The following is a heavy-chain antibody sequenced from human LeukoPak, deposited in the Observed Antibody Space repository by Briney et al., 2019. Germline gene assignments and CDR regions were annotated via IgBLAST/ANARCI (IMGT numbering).Heavy chain of an antibody. CDR2: FYYSGST. J-gene: IGHJ3*02. D-gene: IGHD4-17*01. CDR3: ARDSGDYDAFDI. CDR1: GGSISSSSYY. V-gene: IGHV4-61*01. Sequence: SETLSLTCSVSGGSISSSSYYWSWIRQPPGKGLEWIGYFYYSGSTNYNPSLKSRVTISVDTSKNQFSLKLSSVTAADTAVYYCARDSGDYDAFDIWGQGTMVTVSS.